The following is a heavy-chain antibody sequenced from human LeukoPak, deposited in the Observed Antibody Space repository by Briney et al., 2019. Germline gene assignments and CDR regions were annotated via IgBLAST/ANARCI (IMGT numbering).Heavy chain of an antibody. CDR1: GFTFRRDA. J-gene: IGHJ4*02. Sequence: PGGSLRLSCVASGFTFRRDAMHWVRQAPGKGLEWVSFIPYDGISKYYVDSVKGRFTISRDNSKNTVYLQMNSLRVEDTAVNYCAKDWGETYTIDYWGQGTLVSVSS. CDR2: IPYDGISK. D-gene: IGHD3-16*01. V-gene: IGHV3-30*02. CDR3: AKDWGETYTIDY.